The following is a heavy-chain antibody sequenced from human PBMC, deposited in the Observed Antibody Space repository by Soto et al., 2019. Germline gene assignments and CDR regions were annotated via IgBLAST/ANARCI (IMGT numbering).Heavy chain of an antibody. CDR1: GFTVNGNY. D-gene: IGHD4-17*01. Sequence: GSLGLPCAAAGFTVNGNYMSWVRQAPGKGLEWVSVIYSGGSTYYADSVKGRFTISRHNSKNTLYLQMNSLRAEDTAVYYCARVSADYGDYESDYYYYMDVWGKGTTVPVSS. V-gene: IGHV3-53*04. CDR3: ARVSADYGDYESDYYYYMDV. J-gene: IGHJ6*03. CDR2: IYSGGST.